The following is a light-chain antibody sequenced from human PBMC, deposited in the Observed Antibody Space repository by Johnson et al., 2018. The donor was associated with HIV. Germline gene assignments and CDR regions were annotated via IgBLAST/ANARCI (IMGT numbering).Light chain of an antibody. CDR1: SSNIGNNY. CDR2: DNN. CDR3: GTWDTSLGAQYV. V-gene: IGLV1-51*01. J-gene: IGLJ1*01. Sequence: QSILTQPPSVSAAPGQKVTISCSGSSSNIGNNYVSWYQQLPGTAPRIVTYDNNKRPSGISDRFSDSQSGTSATLAITGLQTGDEADYYCGTWDTSLGAQYVFGSGTKVTVL.